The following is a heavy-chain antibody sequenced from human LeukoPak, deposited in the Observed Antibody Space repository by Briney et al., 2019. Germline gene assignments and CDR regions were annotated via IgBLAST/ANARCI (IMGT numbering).Heavy chain of an antibody. J-gene: IGHJ4*02. D-gene: IGHD3-22*01. CDR2: ISGSGGST. CDR3: AKDRYYYDSSGYYGY. CDR1: GFTFSSYA. V-gene: IGHV3-23*01. Sequence: VVSLGLSCAASGFTFSSYAMSWVRQAPGKGLQWVSAISGSGGSTYYADSVKGRFTISRDNSKNTLYLQMNSLRAEDTAVYYCAKDRYYYDSSGYYGYWGQGTLVTVSS.